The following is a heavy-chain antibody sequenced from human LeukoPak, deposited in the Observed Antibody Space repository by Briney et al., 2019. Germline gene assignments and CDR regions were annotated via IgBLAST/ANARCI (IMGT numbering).Heavy chain of an antibody. CDR3: ARGIIAAAGRSWFDP. Sequence: SETLSLTCAVYGGSFSGYYWSWIRQPPGKGLEWIGEINHSGSTNYNPSLKSRVTISVDTSKNQFSLKLSSVTAAGTAVYYCARGIIAAAGRSWFDPWGQGTLVTVSS. CDR1: GGSFSGYY. J-gene: IGHJ5*02. D-gene: IGHD6-13*01. V-gene: IGHV4-34*01. CDR2: INHSGST.